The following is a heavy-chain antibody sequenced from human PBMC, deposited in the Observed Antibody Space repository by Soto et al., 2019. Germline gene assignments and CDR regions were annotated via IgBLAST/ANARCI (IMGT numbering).Heavy chain of an antibody. D-gene: IGHD3-10*01. J-gene: IGHJ4*02. V-gene: IGHV4-39*01. Sequence: QVQLQESGPGLVKPSETLSLSCTVSGVSINITGCYWGWIRQPPGKGLEWIGSFYYMGYTHYKPSLKSRATISADSAKSQFSLKLRSVTAADTAVYYCARQNYYGSGTRDWVLGSLVTVSS. CDR3: ARQNYYGSGTRD. CDR1: GVSINITGCY. CDR2: FYYMGYT.